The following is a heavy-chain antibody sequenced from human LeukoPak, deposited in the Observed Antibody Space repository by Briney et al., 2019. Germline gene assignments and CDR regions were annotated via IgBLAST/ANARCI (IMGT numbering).Heavy chain of an antibody. J-gene: IGHJ6*02. Sequence: GGSLRLSCAASGFTFSSYGMHWVRQAPGKGLEWVAVISYDGSNKYYADSVKGRFTISRDNSKNTLYLQMNSLRAEGTAVYYCAKGYSYGQGYYYYGMDVWGQGTTVTVSS. V-gene: IGHV3-30*18. CDR2: ISYDGSNK. CDR1: GFTFSSYG. CDR3: AKGYSYGQGYYYYGMDV. D-gene: IGHD5-18*01.